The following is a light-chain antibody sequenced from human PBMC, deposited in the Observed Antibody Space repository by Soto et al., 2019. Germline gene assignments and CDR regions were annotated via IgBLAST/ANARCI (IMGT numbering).Light chain of an antibody. CDR2: EVT. CDR3: TSYTSTSTLV. Sequence: QSALTQPASVSGSPGQSITLSCTGTSSDVGGYNYVSWYQHHPGKAPKFIIYEVTNRPSGVSNRFSGSKSGNTASLTSSGLQAEDEADYYCTSYTSTSTLVFGGGTKLTVL. J-gene: IGLJ3*02. CDR1: SSDVGGYNY. V-gene: IGLV2-14*01.